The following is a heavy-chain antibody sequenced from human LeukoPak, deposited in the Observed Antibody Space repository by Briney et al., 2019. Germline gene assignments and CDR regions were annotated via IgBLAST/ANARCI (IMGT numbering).Heavy chain of an antibody. J-gene: IGHJ4*02. D-gene: IGHD3-9*01. Sequence: GGSLRLSCAASGFTFSDYYMSWIRQAPGKGLEWVSYISSRGSSIYYADSLKGRFTISRDNAKNSLYLQMNSLRPEDTAVYYCAKLAYYDILTGYYADDYWGQGTLVTVSS. CDR3: AKLAYYDILTGYYADDY. CDR2: ISSRGSSI. CDR1: GFTFSDYY. V-gene: IGHV3-11*01.